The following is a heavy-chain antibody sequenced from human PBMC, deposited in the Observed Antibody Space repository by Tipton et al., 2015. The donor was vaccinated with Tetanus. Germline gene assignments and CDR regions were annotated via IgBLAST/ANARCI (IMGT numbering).Heavy chain of an antibody. J-gene: IGHJ4*02. Sequence: VQLVQSGGGLIQPGGSLRLSCAASGFTVSRTFMHWVRQVPGKGLEWVSIIYSGGSTYYADSVKGRFTMSRDTSKNTVWLQINNLRVEDTAVYYCATAPNSGWFGGLDYWGQGTQVTVSS. V-gene: IGHV3-53*01. CDR2: IYSGGST. CDR3: ATAPNSGWFGGLDY. CDR1: GFTVSRTF. D-gene: IGHD6-19*01.